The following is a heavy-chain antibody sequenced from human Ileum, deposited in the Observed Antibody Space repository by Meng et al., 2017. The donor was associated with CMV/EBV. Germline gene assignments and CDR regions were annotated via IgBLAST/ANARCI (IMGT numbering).Heavy chain of an antibody. J-gene: IGHJ4*01. V-gene: IGHV4-39*07. CDR1: GGSISSSSYY. CDR2: IYYSGST. Sequence: SDTLSLTCTVSGGSISSSSYYWGWIRQPPGKGLEWIGSIYYSGSTYYNPSLKSRVTISADTSKNQFSLKLSSVTAADTAMYYCARDLMSGWPFDWGQGTRVTVSS. D-gene: IGHD3-3*01. CDR3: ARDLMSGWPFD.